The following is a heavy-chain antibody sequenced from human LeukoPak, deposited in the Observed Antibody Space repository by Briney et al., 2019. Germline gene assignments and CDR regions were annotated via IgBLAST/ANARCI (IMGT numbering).Heavy chain of an antibody. J-gene: IGHJ6*03. CDR1: GYSFIRYW. Sequence: GESLKISCKGSGYSFIRYWIGWVRQMPGKGLEWMGIIYPGDSDTRYSPSFQGQVTISADKSINTAYLQWSSLKASDTAMYYCARISYGDYYYYYMDVWGKGTTVTVSS. CDR2: IYPGDSDT. CDR3: ARISYGDYYYYYMDV. V-gene: IGHV5-51*01. D-gene: IGHD4-17*01.